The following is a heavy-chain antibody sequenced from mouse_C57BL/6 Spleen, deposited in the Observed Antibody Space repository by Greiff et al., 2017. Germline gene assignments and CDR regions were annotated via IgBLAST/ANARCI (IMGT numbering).Heavy chain of an antibody. CDR2: IHPNSGST. J-gene: IGHJ2*01. CDR1: GYTFTSYW. Sequence: VQLQQPGAELVKPGASVKLSCKASGYTFTSYWMHWVKQRPGQGLEWIGMIHPNSGSTNYNEKFKSKATLTVDKSSSTAYMQLSSLTSEDSAVYYCAREDYGSYYFDDWGQGTTLTVSS. D-gene: IGHD1-1*01. V-gene: IGHV1-64*01. CDR3: AREDYGSYYFDD.